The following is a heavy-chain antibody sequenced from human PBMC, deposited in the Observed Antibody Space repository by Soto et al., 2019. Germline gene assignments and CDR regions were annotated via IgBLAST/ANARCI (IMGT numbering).Heavy chain of an antibody. D-gene: IGHD3-3*01. V-gene: IGHV3-23*01. CDR3: AKDPLPFWSGPNPLNY. CDR1: GFTFSSYA. Sequence: TGGSLRLSCAASGFTFSSYAMSWVRQAPGKGLEWVSAISGSGGSTYYADSVKGRFTISRDNSKNTLYLQMNSLRAEDTAVYYCAKDPLPFWSGPNPLNYWGQGTLVTVSS. J-gene: IGHJ4*02. CDR2: ISGSGGST.